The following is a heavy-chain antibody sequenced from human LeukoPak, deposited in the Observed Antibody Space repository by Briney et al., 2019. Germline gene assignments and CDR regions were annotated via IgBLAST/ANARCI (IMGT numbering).Heavy chain of an antibody. J-gene: IGHJ4*02. CDR1: GFTFSSYS. D-gene: IGHD2-8*01. Sequence: GSLRLSCAASGFTFSSYSVSWVRQPPGKGLEWVSSISGSGGSTYSADSVKGRFTISRDNSKNTLYLQMNRLRAEDTALYYCAKDRSCTNDICHGDFDYWGQGTLVTVSS. CDR2: ISGSGGST. CDR3: AKDRSCTNDICHGDFDY. V-gene: IGHV3-23*01.